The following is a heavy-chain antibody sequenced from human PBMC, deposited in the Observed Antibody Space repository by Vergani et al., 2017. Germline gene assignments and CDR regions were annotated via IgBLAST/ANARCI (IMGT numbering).Heavy chain of an antibody. J-gene: IGHJ4*02. Sequence: QVQLVESGGGVVQPGGSLRLSCVVSGFTFSSYGMNWVRQAPGKGLEWVAFIRYDKSNKYYADSVKGRFTISRDNSKNTLYLQMTSLRAEDTAVYYCAKSDLSTSWYYFDDWGQGTLVTVSS. D-gene: IGHD2-2*01. CDR3: AKSDLSTSWYYFDD. V-gene: IGHV3-30*02. CDR2: IRYDKSNK. CDR1: GFTFSSYG.